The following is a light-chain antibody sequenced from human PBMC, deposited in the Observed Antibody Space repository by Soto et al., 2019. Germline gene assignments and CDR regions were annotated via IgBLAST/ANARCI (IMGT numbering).Light chain of an antibody. CDR1: QSVGRY. CDR2: DSS. V-gene: IGKV3-11*02. J-gene: IGKJ2*01. CDR3: QYHTDWPPYT. Sequence: EMVLTQSPATLSLSPGDRATLSCRASQSVGRYLAWYQQRPGQAPRLLIYDSSNRVTGIPARFSGNGSGRDFTLTISSLEPEEFAVYYCQYHTDWPPYTFGPGTTLEI.